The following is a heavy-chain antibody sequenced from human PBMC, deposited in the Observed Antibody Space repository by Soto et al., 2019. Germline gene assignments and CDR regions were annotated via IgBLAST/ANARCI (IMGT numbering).Heavy chain of an antibody. J-gene: IGHJ4*02. CDR3: ARGSTDSYPGSRIFDF. V-gene: IGHV3-23*01. Sequence: RGSLRLSCVASGITFGGRAMSWVRQAPGEGLEWVSTITDNGGDTKSADSVRGRFTISRDNSKNTLYLQMSSLRAEDSAVYYCARGSTDSYPGSRIFDFWGGGTLVTVSS. D-gene: IGHD3-10*01. CDR1: GITFGGRA. CDR2: ITDNGGDT.